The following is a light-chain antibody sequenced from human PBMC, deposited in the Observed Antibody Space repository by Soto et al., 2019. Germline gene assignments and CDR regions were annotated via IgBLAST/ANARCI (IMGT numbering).Light chain of an antibody. CDR1: QSISSW. CDR3: QHYNSYSQT. V-gene: IGKV1-5*01. Sequence: DIQMTQSPSTLSASVGDRVTITCRASQSISSWLAWYQQKPGKAPKLLIYDASSLESGVPSRFSGSGSGTEFTLTISSLQPDDCATYFCQHYNSYSQTFGQGTKVEIK. J-gene: IGKJ1*01. CDR2: DAS.